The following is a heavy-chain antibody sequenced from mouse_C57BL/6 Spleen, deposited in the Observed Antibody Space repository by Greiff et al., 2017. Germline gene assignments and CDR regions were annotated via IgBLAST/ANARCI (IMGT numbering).Heavy chain of an antibody. CDR2: INPSNGGT. CDR1: GYTFTSYW. Sequence: QVQLQQSGTELVKPGASVKLSCKASGYTFTSYWMHWVKQRPGQGLEWIGNINPSNGGTNYNEKFKSKATLTVDKSSSPAYMQLSSLTSEDSAVYYCARSKGDSNYGKWFADWGQGTLVTVAA. V-gene: IGHV1-53*01. J-gene: IGHJ3*01. D-gene: IGHD2-5*01. CDR3: ARSKGDSNYGKWFAD.